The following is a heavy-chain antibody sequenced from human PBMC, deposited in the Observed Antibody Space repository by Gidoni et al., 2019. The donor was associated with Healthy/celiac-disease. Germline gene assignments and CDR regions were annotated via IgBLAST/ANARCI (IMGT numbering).Heavy chain of an antibody. Sequence: EVQLLESGGGLVQPGGSLRLSCAASGFTFSSYAMSWVRQAPGKGLEWVSAISGSGGSTYYADSVKGRFTISRDNSKNTLYLQMNSLRAEDTAVYYCAKAPDHPKIVVPLNWFDPWGQGTLVTVSS. J-gene: IGHJ5*02. V-gene: IGHV3-23*01. CDR1: GFTFSSYA. CDR2: ISGSGGST. D-gene: IGHD3-22*01. CDR3: AKAPDHPKIVVPLNWFDP.